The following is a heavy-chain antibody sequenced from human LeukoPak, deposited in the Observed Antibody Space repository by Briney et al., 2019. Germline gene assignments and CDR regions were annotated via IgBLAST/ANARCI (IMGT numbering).Heavy chain of an antibody. CDR2: ISPYNGNT. Sequence: GSAKVSSEPSVYESSGVGITSVCRAPGQRLWCMAWISPYNGNTRYGQKFQGRLDIPTDTSTTTAYIKLRGLRFSHTCVYYCERAGLGSVWYFDYWGQGTLVTVSS. D-gene: IGHD6-19*01. V-gene: IGHV1-18*01. CDR1: VYESSGVG. J-gene: IGHJ4*02. CDR3: ERAGLGSVWYFDY.